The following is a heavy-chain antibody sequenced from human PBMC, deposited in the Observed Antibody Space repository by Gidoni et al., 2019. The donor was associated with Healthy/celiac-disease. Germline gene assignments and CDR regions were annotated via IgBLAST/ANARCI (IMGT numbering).Heavy chain of an antibody. CDR1: GFTFSGSA. CDR2: IRSKANSYAT. Sequence: EVQLVESGGGLVQPGGSLKLSCAASGFTFSGSAMHWVRQASGKGLEWVGRIRSKANSYATAYAASVKGRFTISRDDSKNTAYLQMNSLKTEDTAVYYCTRQGFYPINWFDPWGQGTLVTVSS. CDR3: TRQGFYPINWFDP. J-gene: IGHJ5*02. V-gene: IGHV3-73*02.